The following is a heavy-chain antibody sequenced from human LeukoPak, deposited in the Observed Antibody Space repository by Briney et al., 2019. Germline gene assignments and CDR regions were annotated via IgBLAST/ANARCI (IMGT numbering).Heavy chain of an antibody. CDR2: ISSSGSTI. D-gene: IGHD2-2*01. V-gene: IGHV3-48*03. Sequence: GGSLRLSCAASGFTFSSYEMNWVRQAPGKGLEWVSYISSSGSTIYYADSVKGRFTISRDNAKNSLYLQMNSLRAEDTAVYYCARGCTTLYCFDYWGQGTLVTVSS. CDR3: ARGCTTLYCFDY. J-gene: IGHJ4*02. CDR1: GFTFSSYE.